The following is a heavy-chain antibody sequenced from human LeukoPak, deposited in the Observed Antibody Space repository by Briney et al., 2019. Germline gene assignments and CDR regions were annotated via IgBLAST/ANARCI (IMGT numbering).Heavy chain of an antibody. CDR2: INHSGST. V-gene: IGHV4-34*01. CDR3: AGPDHSSSWHLFDY. Sequence: SETLSLTCAVYGGSFSGYYWSWIRPPPGKGLEWIGEINHSGSTNYNPSLKSRVTISVDTSKNQFSLKLSSVTAADTAVYYCAGPDHSSSWHLFDYWGQGTLVNVSS. J-gene: IGHJ4*02. D-gene: IGHD6-13*01. CDR1: GGSFSGYY.